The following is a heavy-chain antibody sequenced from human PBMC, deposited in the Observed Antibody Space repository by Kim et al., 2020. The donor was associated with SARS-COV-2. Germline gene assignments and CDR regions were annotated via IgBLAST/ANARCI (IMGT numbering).Heavy chain of an antibody. J-gene: IGHJ5*02. CDR3: ARSKRITIFGVVIPTPNWCDP. V-gene: IGHV1-3*01. CDR1: GYTFTSYA. CDR2: INAGNGNT. Sequence: ASVKVSCKASGYTFTSYAMHWVRQAPGQRLEWMGWINAGNGNTKYSQKFQGRVTITRDTSASTAYMELSSLRSEDTAVYYCARSKRITIFGVVIPTPNWCDPWGQGTLVTVSS. D-gene: IGHD3-3*01.